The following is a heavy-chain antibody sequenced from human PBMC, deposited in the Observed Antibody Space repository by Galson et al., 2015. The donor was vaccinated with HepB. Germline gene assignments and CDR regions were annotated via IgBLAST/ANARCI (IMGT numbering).Heavy chain of an antibody. J-gene: IGHJ4*02. V-gene: IGHV3-74*01. Sequence: GGSLRLSCAASGFTFSSYWMHWVRQAPGKGLVWVSRINSDGSSTSYADSVKGRFTISRDNAKNTLYLQMNSLCAEDTAVYYCARGAAGYNYFDYWGQGTLVTVSS. CDR2: INSDGSST. D-gene: IGHD5-24*01. CDR3: ARGAAGYNYFDY. CDR1: GFTFSSYW.